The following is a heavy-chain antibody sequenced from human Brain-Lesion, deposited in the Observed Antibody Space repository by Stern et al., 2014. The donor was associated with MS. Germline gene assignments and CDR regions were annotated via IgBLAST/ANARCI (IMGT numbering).Heavy chain of an antibody. Sequence: VQLLESGPGLVKPSQTLSLSCTVSGGSISSGGYYWSWIRQPAGKGLEWIGRIFNSGRTSYNPSLQSRVTISIDTSKNQFSRRLNSMTAADTAVYYCARGRVVPGFQYYATDVWGQGTTVIVSS. V-gene: IGHV4-61*02. D-gene: IGHD2-2*01. CDR3: ARGRVVPGFQYYATDV. CDR2: IFNSGRT. CDR1: GGSISSGGYY. J-gene: IGHJ6*02.